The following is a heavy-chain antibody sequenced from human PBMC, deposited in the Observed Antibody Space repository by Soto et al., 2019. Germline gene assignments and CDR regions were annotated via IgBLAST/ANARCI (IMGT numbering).Heavy chain of an antibody. CDR1: GYIFVNYG. D-gene: IGHD3-16*01. CDR2: ISPYTGNT. J-gene: IGHJ6*02. V-gene: IGHV1-18*01. CDR3: VMVDNYVTPTPQDV. Sequence: QVQLVQTGDEVKKPGASVKVSCKASGYIFVNYGIAWVRQAPGQGLEWMGWISPYTGNTHSASKVQGRLTMTTNTSTSTAYMDLGSLTSDDTAVYYCVMVDNYVTPTPQDVWGQGTTVTVSS.